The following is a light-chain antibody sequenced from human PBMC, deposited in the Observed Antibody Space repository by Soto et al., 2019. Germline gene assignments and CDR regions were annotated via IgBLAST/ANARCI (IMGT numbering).Light chain of an antibody. Sequence: DIQMTQSPSTLSASVGDRVTITCRASENINTWLAWYKQKPGRAPKILIYDASSLERDVPSRFSGTGSGTEFTLTIVSLQPDDFATYYCQHYDSYSTFGQGTKVEIK. V-gene: IGKV1-5*01. CDR1: ENINTW. CDR3: QHYDSYST. CDR2: DAS. J-gene: IGKJ1*01.